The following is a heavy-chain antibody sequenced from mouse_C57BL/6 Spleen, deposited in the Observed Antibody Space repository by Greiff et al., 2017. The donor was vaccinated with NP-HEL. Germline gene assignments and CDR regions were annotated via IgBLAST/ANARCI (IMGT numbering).Heavy chain of an antibody. Sequence: VQLQQPGAELVKPGASVKLSCKASGYTFTSYWMQWVKQRPGQGLEWIGEIDPSDSYTNYNQKFKGKATLTVDTSSSTAYMQLSSLTSEDSAVYYCAREGDYDYDVYYAMDYWGQGTSVTVSS. J-gene: IGHJ4*01. V-gene: IGHV1-50*01. CDR3: AREGDYDYDVYYAMDY. CDR1: GYTFTSYW. D-gene: IGHD2-4*01. CDR2: IDPSDSYT.